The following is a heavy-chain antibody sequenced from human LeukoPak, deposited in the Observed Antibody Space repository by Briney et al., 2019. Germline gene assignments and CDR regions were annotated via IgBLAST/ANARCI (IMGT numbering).Heavy chain of an antibody. J-gene: IGHJ4*02. CDR3: AKEGSYGAFDY. D-gene: IGHD4/OR15-4a*01. V-gene: IGHV3-23*01. Sequence: GGSLRLSCAASGFTFSSYAMTWVRQAPGKGLEWVSVISGSGTNTDYADSVKGRFTISRDNSKNTLYLQMNSLRAEDTAVYYCAKEGSYGAFDYWGQGTLVTVSS. CDR2: ISGSGTNT. CDR1: GFTFSSYA.